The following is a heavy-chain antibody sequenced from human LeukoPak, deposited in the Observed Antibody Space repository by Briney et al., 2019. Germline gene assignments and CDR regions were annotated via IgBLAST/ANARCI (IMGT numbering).Heavy chain of an antibody. Sequence: SETLSLTCAVYGGSFSGYYWSWIRQPPGKGLEWIGEINHRGSTNYNPSLKSRVTISVDTSKNQFSLKLSSVTAADTAVYYCARQGPRYYGSGSYSPAYYFDYWGQGTLVTVSS. CDR1: GGSFSGYY. CDR3: ARQGPRYYGSGSYSPAYYFDY. V-gene: IGHV4-34*01. J-gene: IGHJ4*02. D-gene: IGHD3-10*01. CDR2: INHRGST.